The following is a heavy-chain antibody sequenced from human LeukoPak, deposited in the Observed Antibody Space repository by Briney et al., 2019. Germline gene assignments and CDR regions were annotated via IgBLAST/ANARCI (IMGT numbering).Heavy chain of an antibody. CDR3: ARPTTPEPNDAFDI. V-gene: IGHV1-18*01. J-gene: IGHJ3*02. CDR1: GYTFTSYG. CDR2: ISAYNGNT. D-gene: IGHD2-15*01. Sequence: ASVKVSCKASGYTFTSYGISWVRQAPGQGLEWMGWISAYNGNTNYAQKLQGRVTMTTDTSTSTAYMKLRSLRSDDTAVYYCARPTTPEPNDAFDIWGQGTMVTVSS.